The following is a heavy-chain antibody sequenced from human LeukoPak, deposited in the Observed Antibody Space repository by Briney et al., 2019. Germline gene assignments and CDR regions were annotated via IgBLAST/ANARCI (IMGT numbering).Heavy chain of an antibody. V-gene: IGHV1-2*02. J-gene: IGHJ4*02. CDR1: GYTFTGYY. Sequence: ASVKVSCKASGYTFTGYYMHWVRQAPGQGLEWMGWINPNSGGTNYAQKFQGRVTMTRHTSISTAYMELSRLRSDDTAVYYCAREELRVLRFLEWLPGDYWGQGTLVTVSS. CDR2: INPNSGGT. CDR3: AREELRVLRFLEWLPGDY. D-gene: IGHD3-3*01.